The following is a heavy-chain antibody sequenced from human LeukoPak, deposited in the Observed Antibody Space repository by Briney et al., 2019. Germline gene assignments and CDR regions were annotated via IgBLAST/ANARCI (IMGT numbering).Heavy chain of an antibody. CDR1: GGSFIGYY. CDR2: IDYSGST. V-gene: IGHV4-34*01. J-gene: IGHJ4*02. D-gene: IGHD3-22*01. CDR3: ARGRYYFDSTGYAY. Sequence: SGTLSLTCGVFGGSFIGYYWTWIRQSPGKGLEWIGEIDYSGSTNYNPSLKSRVTISVDTSKNQFSLRLSSVTAADTAVYYCARGRYYFDSTGYAYWGQGTLVTVSS.